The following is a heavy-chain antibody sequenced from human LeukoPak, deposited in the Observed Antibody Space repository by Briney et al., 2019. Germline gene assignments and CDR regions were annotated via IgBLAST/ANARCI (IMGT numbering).Heavy chain of an antibody. D-gene: IGHD2-2*01. V-gene: IGHV4-39*07. J-gene: IGHJ4*02. CDR2: VYYSGST. CDR1: GGSITSSSYY. Sequence: SETLSLTCTVSGGSITSSSYYWGWTRQPPGKGLEWIGSVYYSGSTYYNPSLKSRVTISVDTSKNQFSLKLSSVTAADTAVYYCARRRFFSSTSCYRLGVLYFDYWGQGTLLTVSS. CDR3: ARRRFFSSTSCYRLGVLYFDY.